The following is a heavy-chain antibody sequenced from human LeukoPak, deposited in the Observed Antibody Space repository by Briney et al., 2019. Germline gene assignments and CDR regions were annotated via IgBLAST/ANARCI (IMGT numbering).Heavy chain of an antibody. CDR2: ISNSDSTI. CDR1: GFTFSSYE. Sequence: GGSLRLSCAASGFTFSSYEMNWVRQSPGKGLEWVSYISNSDSTIYYADSVKGRFTISRDNAQNSLYLQMNSLRAEDTAVYYCARGYCTSTRCPDYMDVWGKGTTVTISS. CDR3: ARGYCTSTRCPDYMDV. V-gene: IGHV3-48*03. D-gene: IGHD2-2*01. J-gene: IGHJ6*03.